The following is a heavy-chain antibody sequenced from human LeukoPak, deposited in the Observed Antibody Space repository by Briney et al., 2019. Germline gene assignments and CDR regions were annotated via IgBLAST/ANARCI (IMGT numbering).Heavy chain of an antibody. J-gene: IGHJ3*02. CDR3: ARDYNYDSSAYDDTLDI. CDR1: GGTFSSHG. D-gene: IGHD3-22*01. V-gene: IGHV1-69*05. Sequence: SVKVSCKASGGTFSSHGISWVRQAPGQGLEWMGGIIPIFHTTNYAQNFQDRLTITTDESTNTVYMELSSLRSEDTAVYYCARDYNYDSSAYDDTLDIWGQGTMVTVSS. CDR2: IIPIFHTT.